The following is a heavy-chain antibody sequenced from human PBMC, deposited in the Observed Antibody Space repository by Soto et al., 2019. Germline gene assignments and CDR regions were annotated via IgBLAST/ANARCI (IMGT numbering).Heavy chain of an antibody. Sequence: QVQLVQSGAEVKKPGSSVKVSCKASGGTFSTSSINWVRQAPGQGLEWMGGIIPIFGTSDYAQKFQGRITITADESTRTVYMELRSLRSEDTAFYYCARGHDYGGNSDAFDIWGQGTMDTVSS. CDR3: ARGHDYGGNSDAFDI. V-gene: IGHV1-69*12. CDR2: IIPIFGTS. D-gene: IGHD4-17*01. CDR1: GGTFSTSS. J-gene: IGHJ3*02.